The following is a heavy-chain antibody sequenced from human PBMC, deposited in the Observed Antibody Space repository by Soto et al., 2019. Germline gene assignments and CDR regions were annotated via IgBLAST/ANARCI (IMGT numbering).Heavy chain of an antibody. CDR1: GGTFSSYA. CDR2: IIPIFGTA. V-gene: IGHV1-69*13. D-gene: IGHD1-26*01. Sequence: ASVKVSCKASGGTFSSYAISWVRQAPGQGLEWMGGIIPIFGTANYAQKFQGRVTITADESTSTAFMELSSLRSEDTAVYYCARSNGWDDAFDIWGQGTMVTVSS. CDR3: ARSNGWDDAFDI. J-gene: IGHJ3*02.